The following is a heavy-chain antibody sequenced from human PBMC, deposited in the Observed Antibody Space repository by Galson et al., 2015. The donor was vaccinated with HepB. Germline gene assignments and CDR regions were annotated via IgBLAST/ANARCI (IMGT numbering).Heavy chain of an antibody. D-gene: IGHD3-10*01. CDR2: IRDDGRST. CDR3: VKRQGVRDRSSSGGAFDS. CDR1: GFIFNTCG. V-gene: IGHV3-30*02. J-gene: IGHJ4*02. Sequence: SLRLSCAASGFIFNTCGMHWVRQAPGKGLEWVALIRDDGRSTYYADSVKGRFTISRDNSKNTLSLQMDSLRAEDTAVYYCVKRQGVRDRSSSGGAFDSWGQGTLVTVSS.